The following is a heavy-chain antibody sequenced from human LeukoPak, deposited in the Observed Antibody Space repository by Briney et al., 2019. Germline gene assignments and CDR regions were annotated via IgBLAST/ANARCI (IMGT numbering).Heavy chain of an antibody. CDR2: IKQDGSKK. V-gene: IGHV3-7*03. J-gene: IGHJ6*02. CDR3: ARNNGMDV. CDR1: GFPFSSYW. Sequence: GGSLRLSCVASGFPFSSYWMTWVRQAPGKGLEWVANIKQDGSKKSYVDSVKGRFTISKDNAKNSLYLQMNSQRAEDTALYHCARNNGMDVWGQGTTVIVSS.